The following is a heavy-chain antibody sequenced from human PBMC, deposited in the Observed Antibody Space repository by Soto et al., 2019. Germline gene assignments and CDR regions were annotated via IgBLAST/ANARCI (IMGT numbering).Heavy chain of an antibody. CDR3: AREVPHGSGIGDAFDI. D-gene: IGHD3-10*01. CDR2: ISSSGSTI. Sequence: GGSLRLSCAASGFTFSDYYMSWIRQAPGKGLEWVSYISSSGSTIYYADSVKGRFTISRDNAKNSLYLQMNSLRAEDTAVYYCAREVPHGSGIGDAFDIWGQGTMVTVSS. CDR1: GFTFSDYY. V-gene: IGHV3-11*01. J-gene: IGHJ3*02.